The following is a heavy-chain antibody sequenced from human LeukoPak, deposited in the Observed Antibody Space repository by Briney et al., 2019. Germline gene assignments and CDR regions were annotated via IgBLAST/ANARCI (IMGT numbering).Heavy chain of an antibody. J-gene: IGHJ2*01. CDR3: ARRPVYRYWYFDL. V-gene: IGHV4-59*08. CDR1: GGSISSYY. D-gene: IGHD1-14*01. CDR2: IYYSGST. Sequence: SETLSLTCTVSGGSISSYYWSWIRQPPGKGPEWIGYIYYSGSTNYNPSLKSRVTISVDTSKNQFSLKLSSVTAADTAVYYCARRPVYRYWYFDLWGRGTLVTVSS.